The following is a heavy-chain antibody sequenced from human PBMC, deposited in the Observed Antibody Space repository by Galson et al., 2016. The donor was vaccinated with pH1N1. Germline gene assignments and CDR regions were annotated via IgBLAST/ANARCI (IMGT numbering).Heavy chain of an antibody. D-gene: IGHD3-10*01. CDR1: GFTFNKYG. V-gene: IGHV3-30*18. CDR3: AKGNYGSRSYYRGRTFEY. CDR2: ISYDGSNK. Sequence: SLRLSCAASGFTFNKYGMHWVRQAPGKGLEWVAVISYDGSNKYYADSVKGRFTISRDNAKNSLYLQMNGLRAEDTAVYYCAKGNYGSRSYYRGRTFEYWGQGILVTVSS. J-gene: IGHJ4*02.